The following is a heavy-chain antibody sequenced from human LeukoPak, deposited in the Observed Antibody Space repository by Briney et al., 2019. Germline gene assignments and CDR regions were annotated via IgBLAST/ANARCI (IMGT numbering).Heavy chain of an antibody. J-gene: IGHJ4*02. V-gene: IGHV4-34*01. CDR1: GGSSSGYY. D-gene: IGHD4-11*01. CDR3: ASIYSNHIDY. CDR2: INHSGST. Sequence: SETLTLTCAAYGGSSSGYYWRWIRQPPGKGLEWIGEINHSGSTNYNPSLKSRVTISVDTSKNQFSLKLSSVTAADTAVYYCASIYSNHIDYWGQGTLVTVSS.